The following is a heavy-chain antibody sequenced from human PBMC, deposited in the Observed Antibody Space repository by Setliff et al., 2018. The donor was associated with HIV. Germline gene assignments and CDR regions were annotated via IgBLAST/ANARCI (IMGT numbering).Heavy chain of an antibody. D-gene: IGHD7-27*01. Sequence: PGGSLRLSCAASGFTFSNSAMHWVRQAPGKGLGWVAGISYDGSNKYYTDSVKGRFTISRDNSKNTLYLQMNSLRAEDSAVYYCARVTVDWGFGNAFDIWGQGTMVTVSS. J-gene: IGHJ3*02. CDR3: ARVTVDWGFGNAFDI. CDR2: ISYDGSNK. V-gene: IGHV3-30*04. CDR1: GFTFSNSA.